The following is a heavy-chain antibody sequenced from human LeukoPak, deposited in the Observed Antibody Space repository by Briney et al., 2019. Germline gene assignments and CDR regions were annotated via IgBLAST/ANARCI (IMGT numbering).Heavy chain of an antibody. D-gene: IGHD3-3*01. CDR1: GGSISSYY. J-gene: IGHJ3*02. V-gene: IGHV4-59*01. Sequence: SETLSLTCTVSGGSISSYYWSWIRQPPGKGLEWIGYIYYSGSTNYNPSLKSRVTISVDTSKNQFSLKLSSVTAADTAVYYCARSSAVYDFWSGERMVAAFDIWGQGTMVTVSS. CDR3: ARSSAVYDFWSGERMVAAFDI. CDR2: IYYSGST.